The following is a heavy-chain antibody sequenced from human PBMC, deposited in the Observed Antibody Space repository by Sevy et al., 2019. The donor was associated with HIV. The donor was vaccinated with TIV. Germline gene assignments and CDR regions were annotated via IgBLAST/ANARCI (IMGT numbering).Heavy chain of an antibody. Sequence: GGSLRLSCAASGFTFSDYYMSWIRQAPGKGLEWVSSISSSSSYIYYADSVKGRFTISRDNAKNSLYLQMNSLRAEDTAVYYCARGQTYYDFWSGYYGMDVWGQGTTVTVSS. J-gene: IGHJ6*02. V-gene: IGHV3-11*06. CDR3: ARGQTYYDFWSGYYGMDV. CDR1: GFTFSDYY. CDR2: ISSSSSYI. D-gene: IGHD3-3*01.